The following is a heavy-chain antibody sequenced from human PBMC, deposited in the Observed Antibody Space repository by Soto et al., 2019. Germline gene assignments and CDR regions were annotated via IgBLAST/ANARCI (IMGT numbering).Heavy chain of an antibody. D-gene: IGHD3-10*01. CDR3: ERDNPSPHGGYYYGMDV. CDR2: IWYDGSNK. Sequence: HPGGSLRLSCAASGFTFSSYCIHWVRQAPCKGLEWVAVIWYDGSNKYYADSVKGRFTISRDNSKNTLYLQMNSLRAEDTAVYYCERDNPSPHGGYYYGMDVGGQGTKVKVSS. V-gene: IGHV3-33*01. CDR1: GFTFSSYC. J-gene: IGHJ6*02.